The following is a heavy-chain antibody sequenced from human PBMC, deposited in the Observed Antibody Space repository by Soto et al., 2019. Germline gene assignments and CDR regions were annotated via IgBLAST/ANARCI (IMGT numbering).Heavy chain of an antibody. J-gene: IGHJ6*02. CDR1: GYSFTTYG. Sequence: QGLLVQSGAEVKQPGASVKVSCKASGYSFTTYGISWVRQAPGQGLEWMGWISGYNGDTNNAQKFQARVTMTMDRSTTTAYLELRSLTSDDTAVYYCAKNGHPPYYYYGMDVWGQGTTVTVSS. D-gene: IGHD2-8*01. CDR3: AKNGHPPYYYYGMDV. V-gene: IGHV1-18*01. CDR2: ISGYNGDT.